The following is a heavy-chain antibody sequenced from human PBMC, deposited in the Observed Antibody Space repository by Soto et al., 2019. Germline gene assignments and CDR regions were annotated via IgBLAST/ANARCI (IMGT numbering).Heavy chain of an antibody. CDR2: ISYDGSNK. J-gene: IGHJ6*02. CDR3: AKDPIDCSSTSCYGYTYYYGMDV. D-gene: IGHD2-2*01. CDR1: GFTFSSYG. Sequence: GGSLRLSCAASGFTFSSYGMHWVRQAPGKGLEWVAVISYDGSNKYYADSVKGRFTISRDNSKNTLYLQMNSLRAEDTAVYYCAKDPIDCSSTSCYGYTYYYGMDVWGQGTTVTVSS. V-gene: IGHV3-30*18.